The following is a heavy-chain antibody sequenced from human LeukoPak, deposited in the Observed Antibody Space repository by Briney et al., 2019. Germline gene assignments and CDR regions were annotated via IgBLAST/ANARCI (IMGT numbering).Heavy chain of an antibody. CDR1: GFTFSSSS. Sequence: GGSLRLSCAASGFTFSSSSMNWVRQAPGKGLEWVSYISSSSSTIHYAESVKGRFTIFRDNAKNSLYLQMNSLRDEDTAVYYCAREMAHYFDSSGYSFWGQGTLVTVSS. CDR2: ISSSSSTI. D-gene: IGHD3-22*01. J-gene: IGHJ4*02. V-gene: IGHV3-48*02. CDR3: AREMAHYFDSSGYSF.